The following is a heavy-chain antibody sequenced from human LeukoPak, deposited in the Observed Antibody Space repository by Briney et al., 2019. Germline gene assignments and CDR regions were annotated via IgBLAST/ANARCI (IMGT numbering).Heavy chain of an antibody. CDR3: ARRGGYFDF. CDR2: ISGSGGWT. Sequence: PGGSLRLSCAASGFTFSSYDMTWVGQAPGKGLEWVSAISGSGGWTYYADSVKGRFTISRDNSKNTLYLQVNSLSAEDTAVYYCARRGGYFDFWGQGTLVTVSS. J-gene: IGHJ4*02. CDR1: GFTFSSYD. D-gene: IGHD3-10*01. V-gene: IGHV3-23*01.